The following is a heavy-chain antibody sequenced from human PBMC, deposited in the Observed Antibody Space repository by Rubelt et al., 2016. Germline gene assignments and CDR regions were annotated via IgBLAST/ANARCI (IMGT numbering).Heavy chain of an antibody. V-gene: IGHV4-38-2*02. Sequence: QVQLQESGPGLVKPSETLPLTCTVSGYSISSGYWGWIRQPPGKGLEWIGTIYHTGSTYYNPSLKSRVTISIDTSNHQFSLGLTSGSAADTAVYYCARQASLSSSYYPWGQGTLVTVSS. CDR2: IYHTGST. J-gene: IGHJ5*02. CDR1: GYSISSGY. CDR3: ARQASLSSSYYP. D-gene: IGHD4-11*01.